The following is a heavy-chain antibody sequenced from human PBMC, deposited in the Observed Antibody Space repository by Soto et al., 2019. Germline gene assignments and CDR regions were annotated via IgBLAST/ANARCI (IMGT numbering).Heavy chain of an antibody. J-gene: IGHJ4*02. Sequence: ASVKVSCKASGYTFTVYYMHWVRQAPGQGLEWMGIINPSGGSTSYAQKFQGRVTMTRDTSTSTVYMELSRLRSEDTAVYYCARDREYLYYFDYWGQGTLVTVSS. V-gene: IGHV1-46*01. CDR3: ARDREYLYYFDY. CDR2: INPSGGST. CDR1: GYTFTVYY. D-gene: IGHD2-2*01.